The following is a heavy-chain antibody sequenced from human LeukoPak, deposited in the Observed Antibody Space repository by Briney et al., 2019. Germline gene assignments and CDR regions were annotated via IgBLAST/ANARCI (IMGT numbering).Heavy chain of an antibody. V-gene: IGHV1-2*02. CDR3: ARRVVPTAFSWFDP. J-gene: IGHJ5*02. CDR1: GYTFTGYY. CDR2: INPNSGGT. D-gene: IGHD2-2*01. Sequence: ASVKVYCKTPGYTFTGYYMYWVRQAPGQGLEWMGWINPNSGGTNYAQKFQGRVTMTRDTSISTVYMELSSLRSDDTAVYFCARRVVPTAFSWFDPWGQGTLVTVSP.